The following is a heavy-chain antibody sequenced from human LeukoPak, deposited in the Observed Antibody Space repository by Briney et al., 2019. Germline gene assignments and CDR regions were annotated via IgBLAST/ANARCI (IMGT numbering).Heavy chain of an antibody. Sequence: PSATLSLTCTVSGGSISSSSYYWGWIRQPPGKGLEWIGSIYYSGSTYYNPSLKSRVTISVDTSKNQFSLKLSSVTAADTAVYYCARHEAIRSYFDYWGQGTLVTVSS. CDR3: ARHEAIRSYFDY. CDR2: IYYSGST. V-gene: IGHV4-39*01. J-gene: IGHJ4*02. CDR1: GGSISSSSYY.